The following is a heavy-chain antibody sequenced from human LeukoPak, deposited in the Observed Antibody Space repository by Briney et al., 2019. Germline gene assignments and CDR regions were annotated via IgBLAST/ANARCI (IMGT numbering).Heavy chain of an antibody. J-gene: IGHJ6*03. V-gene: IGHV4-38-2*02. CDR1: GYSISSGYY. Sequence: KTSETLSLTCTVSGYSISSGYYWGWIRQPPGKGLEWIGSIYHSGSTYYNPSLKSRVTISVDTSKNQFSLKLSSVTAADTAVYYCARHFGGSSWYGNYYYYYYMDVWGKGTTVTISS. CDR2: IYHSGST. D-gene: IGHD6-13*01. CDR3: ARHFGGSSWYGNYYYYYYMDV.